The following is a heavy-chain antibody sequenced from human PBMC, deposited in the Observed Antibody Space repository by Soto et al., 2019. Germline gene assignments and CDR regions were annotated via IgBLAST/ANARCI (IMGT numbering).Heavy chain of an antibody. J-gene: IGHJ6*03. CDR2: IYSGDNT. D-gene: IGHD2-8*01. CDR1: GVTVGSNY. CDR3: ARDRGGGYCTSGTRCYGLYMGV. Sequence: EMQLVESGGGLVQPGGSLRLSCAASGVTVGSNYMSWVRQAPGKGLEWVSVIYSGDNTEYADSVKGRFTISRDNSKNTLDLQMNSLRAEDTAVYYCARDRGGGYCTSGTRCYGLYMGVWGKGTTVTVSS. V-gene: IGHV3-66*01.